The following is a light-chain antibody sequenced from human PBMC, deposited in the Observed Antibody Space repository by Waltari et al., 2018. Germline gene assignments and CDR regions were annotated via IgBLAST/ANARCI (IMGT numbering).Light chain of an antibody. J-gene: IGKJ5*01. CDR2: AAF. CDR1: QDISSY. CDR3: QQFNTYPLT. V-gene: IGKV1-9*01. Sequence: TCQASQDISSYLAWYQQKPGKAPNLLIYAAFTLQSGVPSRFSGSGSGTDFTLTISSLQPEDFATYYCQQFNTYPLTFGQGTRLEIK.